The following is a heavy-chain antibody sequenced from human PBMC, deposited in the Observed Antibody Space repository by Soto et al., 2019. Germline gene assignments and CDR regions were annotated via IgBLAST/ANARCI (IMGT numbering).Heavy chain of an antibody. D-gene: IGHD3-9*01. CDR2: IYWDDDK. V-gene: IGHV2-5*02. CDR3: AHSRQYYDILTGYSSNAFAI. Sequence: QITLKESGPTLVKPTQTLTLTCTFSGFSLSTSGVGVGWIRQPPGKALEWLALIYWDDDKRYSPSLKSRLTITKDTSKNQVVLTMTNMDPVDTATYYCAHSRQYYDILTGYSSNAFAIWGQGTMVTVSS. J-gene: IGHJ3*02. CDR1: GFSLSTSGVG.